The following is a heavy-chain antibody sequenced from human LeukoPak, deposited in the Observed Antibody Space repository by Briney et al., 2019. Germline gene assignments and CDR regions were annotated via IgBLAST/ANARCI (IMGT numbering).Heavy chain of an antibody. Sequence: SETLSLTCTVSGYSISSGYYWGWIRQPPGKGLEWIGSIYHSGSTYYNPSLKSRVTISVDTSKNQFSLKLSSVTAADTAVYYCARRVVAATYNWFDPWGQGTLVTVSS. J-gene: IGHJ5*02. V-gene: IGHV4-38-2*02. CDR2: IYHSGST. CDR1: GYSISSGYY. D-gene: IGHD2-15*01. CDR3: ARRVVAATYNWFDP.